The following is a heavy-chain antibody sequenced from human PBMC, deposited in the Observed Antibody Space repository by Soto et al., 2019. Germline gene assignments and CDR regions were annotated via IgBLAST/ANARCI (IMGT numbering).Heavy chain of an antibody. J-gene: IGHJ4*02. Sequence: ASVKVSCKASGYTFTSYGVVWVRQAPGQGLEWLGWVSGYNGEEIYAQKFQGRVSMSTDTSMTTAYMELRSLRSDDTAVYYCATGMHRSSWYLTNWGQGTLVTVSS. CDR2: VSGYNGEE. V-gene: IGHV1-18*04. D-gene: IGHD6-13*01. CDR1: GYTFTSYG. CDR3: ATGMHRSSWYLTN.